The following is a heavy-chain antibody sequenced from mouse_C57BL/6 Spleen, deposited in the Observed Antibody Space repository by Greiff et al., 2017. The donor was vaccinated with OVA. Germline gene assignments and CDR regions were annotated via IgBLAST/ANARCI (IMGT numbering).Heavy chain of an antibody. CDR1: GYPFPRYG. Sequence: VQLQQSGAELARPGASVQLSCKASGYPFPRYGLRWVTQRTGQGLEWIGEISPRSGNTYYNEKFKGKATLTADKSSSTAYMELRSLTSEDSAVYFCARRQDSNYPFAYWGQGTLVTVSA. J-gene: IGHJ3*01. D-gene: IGHD2-5*01. V-gene: IGHV1-81*01. CDR2: ISPRSGNT. CDR3: ARRQDSNYPFAY.